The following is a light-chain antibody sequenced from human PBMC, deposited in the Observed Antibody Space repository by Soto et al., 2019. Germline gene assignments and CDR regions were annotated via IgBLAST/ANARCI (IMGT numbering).Light chain of an antibody. CDR1: QSISTW. CDR2: KAS. J-gene: IGKJ1*01. Sequence: DLQMTQSPSTLSASVGDRVTITCRASQSISTWLAWYQQKPGKAPNLLIYKASTLESGVPSRFSGGGSGTEFTLTISSLQPGDFATYYCQQYDDYSWTFGQGTKVEIK. V-gene: IGKV1-5*03. CDR3: QQYDDYSWT.